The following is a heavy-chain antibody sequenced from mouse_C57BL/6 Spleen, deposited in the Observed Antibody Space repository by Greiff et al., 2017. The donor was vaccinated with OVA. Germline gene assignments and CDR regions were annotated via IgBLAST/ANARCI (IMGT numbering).Heavy chain of an antibody. Sequence: EVKLLESGGGLVKPGGSLKLSCAASGFTFSSYAMSWVRQTPEKRLEWVATISDGGSYTYYPDNVQGRFTISRDNAKNNLYLQMSHLKSEDTAMYYCAQKGTGFAYWGQGTLVTVSA. J-gene: IGHJ3*01. CDR3: AQKGTGFAY. D-gene: IGHD4-1*01. V-gene: IGHV5-4*03. CDR2: ISDGGSYT. CDR1: GFTFSSYA.